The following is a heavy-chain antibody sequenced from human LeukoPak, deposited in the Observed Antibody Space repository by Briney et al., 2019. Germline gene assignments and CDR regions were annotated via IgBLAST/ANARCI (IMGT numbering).Heavy chain of an antibody. J-gene: IGHJ4*02. CDR2: INPNSGGT. V-gene: IGHV1-2*02. CDR1: GYTFTSYA. D-gene: IGHD6-19*01. Sequence: GASVKVSCKASGYTFTSYAMHWVRQAPGQGLEWMGWINPNSGGTNYAQKFQGRVTMTRDTSISTAYMELSRLRSDDTAVYYCARIAVAGIVYFDYWGQGTLVTVSS. CDR3: ARIAVAGIVYFDY.